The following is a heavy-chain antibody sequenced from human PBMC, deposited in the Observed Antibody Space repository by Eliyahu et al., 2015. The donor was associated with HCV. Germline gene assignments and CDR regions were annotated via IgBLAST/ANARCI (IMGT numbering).Heavy chain of an antibody. Sequence: QVQLVESGGGVVQPGRSLRLSCAASGFTFSXXGMHWVRQAPGKGLEWVAVIWYDGSNKYYADSVKGRFTISRDNSKNTLYLQMNSLRAEDTAVYYCARGDYSSSWGYYYYGMDVWGQGTTVTDSS. J-gene: IGHJ6*02. CDR3: ARGDYSSSWGYYYYGMDV. CDR1: GFTFSXXG. D-gene: IGHD6-13*01. CDR2: IWYDGSNK. V-gene: IGHV3-33*01.